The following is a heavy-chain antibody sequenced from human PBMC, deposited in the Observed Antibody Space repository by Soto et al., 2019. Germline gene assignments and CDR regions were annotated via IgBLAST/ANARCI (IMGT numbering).Heavy chain of an antibody. CDR2: IYYSGST. Sequence: LSLTCTVSGGSISSSSYYWGWIRQPPGKGLEWIGSIYYSGSTYYNPSLKSRVTISVDTSKNQFSLKLSSVTAADTAVYYCARTGTTDEIDYWGQGTLVTVSS. D-gene: IGHD4-17*01. CDR1: GGSISSSSYY. J-gene: IGHJ4*02. CDR3: ARTGTTDEIDY. V-gene: IGHV4-39*01.